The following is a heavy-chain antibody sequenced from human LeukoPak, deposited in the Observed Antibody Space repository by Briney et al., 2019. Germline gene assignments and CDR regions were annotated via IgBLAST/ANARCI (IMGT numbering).Heavy chain of an antibody. D-gene: IGHD5-18*01. CDR3: ARAWGYSYGYFDY. CDR1: GYTFTSYG. J-gene: IGHJ4*02. Sequence: GASVKVSCKASGYTFTSYGISWVRQAPGQGLEWMGRIIPIFGTANYAQKFQGRVTITTDESTSTAYMELSSLRSEDTAVYYCARAWGYSYGYFDYWGQGTLVTVSS. CDR2: IIPIFGTA. V-gene: IGHV1-69*05.